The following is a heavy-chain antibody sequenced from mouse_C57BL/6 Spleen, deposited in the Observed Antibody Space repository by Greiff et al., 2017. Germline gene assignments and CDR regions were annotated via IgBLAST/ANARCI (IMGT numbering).Heavy chain of an antibody. CDR2: ISDGGSYT. CDR1: GFTFSSYA. D-gene: IGHD2-4*01. J-gene: IGHJ1*03. Sequence: EVQGVESGGGLVKPGGSLKLSCAASGFTFSSYAMSWVRQTPEKRLEWVATISDGGSYTSYPDNVKGRFTISRDNAKNNLYLQMSHLKSEDTAMYYCARGDYDRDWYFDVWGTGTTVTVSS. CDR3: ARGDYDRDWYFDV. V-gene: IGHV5-4*01.